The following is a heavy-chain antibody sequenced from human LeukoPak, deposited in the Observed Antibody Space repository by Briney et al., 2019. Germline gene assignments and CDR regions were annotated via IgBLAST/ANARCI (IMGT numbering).Heavy chain of an antibody. CDR1: GFPLSSYA. CDR3: AKVLVGTTCFEY. Sequence: GGSLRLSCAASGFPLSSYAMSWVRQGPGKGLEWVAATSRSDPGTYHADSVRGRFTISRDNSKNTLYLQMNRLRAEDTAVYYCAKVLVGTTCFEYWGHGTLVTVSS. D-gene: IGHD1-7*01. V-gene: IGHV3-23*01. CDR2: TSRSDPGT. J-gene: IGHJ4*01.